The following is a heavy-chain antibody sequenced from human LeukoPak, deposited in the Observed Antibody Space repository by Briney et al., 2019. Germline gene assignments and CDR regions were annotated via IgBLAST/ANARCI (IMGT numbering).Heavy chain of an antibody. D-gene: IGHD3-10*01. V-gene: IGHV4-59*01. CDR1: GGSISSYY. CDR2: IYYSGST. J-gene: IGHJ4*02. CDR3: ARADYYGSRVYFDY. Sequence: PSEALSLTCTVSGGSISSYYWSWIRQPPGKGLEWIGYIYYSGSTNYNPSLKSQVTISVDTSKNQFSLKLSSVTAADTAVYYCARADYYGSRVYFDYWGQGTLVTVSS.